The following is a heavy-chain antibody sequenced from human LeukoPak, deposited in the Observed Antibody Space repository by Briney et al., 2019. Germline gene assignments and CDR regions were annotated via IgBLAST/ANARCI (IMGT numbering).Heavy chain of an antibody. CDR3: AKDIRYFDS. CDR1: GFMFSGYA. Sequence: GGSLRLSCAASGFMFSGYAMTWVRQAPGKGLEWVSGISAGGGSTYYADSVKGRFTISRDNSKNTLYLQMNSLRAEDTAIYYCAKDIRYFDSWGQGTLVTVSS. D-gene: IGHD3-9*01. V-gene: IGHV3-23*01. CDR2: ISAGGGST. J-gene: IGHJ4*02.